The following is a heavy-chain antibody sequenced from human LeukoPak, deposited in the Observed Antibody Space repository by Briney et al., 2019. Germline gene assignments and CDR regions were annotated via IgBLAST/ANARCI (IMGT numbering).Heavy chain of an antibody. CDR3: ARVLTDIVLMVYAVDY. J-gene: IGHJ4*02. CDR2: ISAYNGNT. V-gene: IGHV1-18*01. D-gene: IGHD2-8*01. Sequence: GASVKVSCKASGYTFTSYGISWVRQAPGQGLEWMGWISAYNGNTNYAQKLQGRVTMTTDTSTSTAYMELRSLRSDDTAVYYCARVLTDIVLMVYAVDYWGQGTLVTVSS. CDR1: GYTFTSYG.